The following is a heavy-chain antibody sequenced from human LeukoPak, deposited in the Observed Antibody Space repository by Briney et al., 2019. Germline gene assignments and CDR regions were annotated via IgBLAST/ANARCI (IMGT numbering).Heavy chain of an antibody. V-gene: IGHV1-46*01. Sequence: VASVKVSCKASGYSFTGYYIHWVRQAPGQGLEWMGITDPIGGSTNYAQKFQGRVTMTRDTSTSTVYMELSSLRSEDSAVYYCARWTTTYLDYWGQGTLVTVSS. CDR2: TDPIGGST. D-gene: IGHD4-11*01. J-gene: IGHJ4*02. CDR3: ARWTTTYLDY. CDR1: GYSFTGYY.